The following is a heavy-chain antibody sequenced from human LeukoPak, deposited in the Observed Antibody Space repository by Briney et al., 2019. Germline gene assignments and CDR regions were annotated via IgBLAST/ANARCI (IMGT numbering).Heavy chain of an antibody. CDR3: ATTAMVTPFDY. V-gene: IGHV1-24*01. J-gene: IGHJ4*02. Sequence: ASVKVSCKVSGYTLTELSMHWVRQAPGKGLEWMGGFDPEDGETIYAQKFQGRVTMIEDTSTDTAYMELSSLRSEDTAVYYCATTAMVTPFDYWGQGTLVTVSS. D-gene: IGHD5-18*01. CDR1: GYTLTELS. CDR2: FDPEDGET.